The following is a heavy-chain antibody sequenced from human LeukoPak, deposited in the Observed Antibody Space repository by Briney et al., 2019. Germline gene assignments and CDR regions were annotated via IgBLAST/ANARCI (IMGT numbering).Heavy chain of an antibody. Sequence: PSETLCLTCTASGGSISSSDYYWGWIRQPPGKGLEWIGNRYYSGNTYYNPYLKSRVTISVDTSKNQFSLKVSSVTAADTAVYYCARRVFGSGRHDYWGQGTLVTVSS. D-gene: IGHD3-10*01. CDR2: RYYSGNT. J-gene: IGHJ4*02. CDR1: GGSISSSDYY. CDR3: ARRVFGSGRHDY. V-gene: IGHV4-39*01.